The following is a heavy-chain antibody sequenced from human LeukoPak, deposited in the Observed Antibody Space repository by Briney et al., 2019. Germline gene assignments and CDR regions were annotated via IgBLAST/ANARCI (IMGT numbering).Heavy chain of an antibody. J-gene: IGHJ6*03. CDR3: AMLDGYNSYYYYYYMDV. Sequence: PGGSLRLSCAASGFTFSSYGMHWVRQAPGKGLEWVAFIRYDGSNKYYADSVKGRFTISRDNSKNTLYLQMNSLRAEDTAVYYCAMLDGYNSYYYYYYMDVWGKGPRSPSP. CDR1: GFTFSSYG. D-gene: IGHD5-24*01. CDR2: IRYDGSNK. V-gene: IGHV3-30*02.